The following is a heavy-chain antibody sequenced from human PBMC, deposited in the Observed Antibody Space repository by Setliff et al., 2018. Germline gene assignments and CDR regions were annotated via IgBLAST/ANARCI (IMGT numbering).Heavy chain of an antibody. V-gene: IGHV4-38-2*01. CDR2: IYRSGST. CDR3: ARGYSGYDYLKPFDY. Sequence: PSETLSLTCAVSGYSISSGYYWGWIRQAPGKGLEWIASIYRSGSTYYNPSLKSRVTISIDKSRNQFSLNLNSVTAADTAVYYCARGYSGYDYLKPFDYWGQGTLVTVSS. D-gene: IGHD5-12*01. CDR1: GYSISSGYY. J-gene: IGHJ4*02.